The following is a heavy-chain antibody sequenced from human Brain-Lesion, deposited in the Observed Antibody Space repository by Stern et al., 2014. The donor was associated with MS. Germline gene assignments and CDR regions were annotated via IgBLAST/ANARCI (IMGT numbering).Heavy chain of an antibody. CDR3: ARFPASRPHVFDS. Sequence: VQLVESGPGLVKPSGTLSLTCAVSGGSISSSNWWSWVRQSPGKGLEWIGESDHSGGTIYNPSVKSRVTVSVVKSKNRFSLHLRSVTAADTAVYFCARFPASRPHVFDSWGQGTLVTVSS. CDR2: SDHSGGT. V-gene: IGHV4-4*02. J-gene: IGHJ4*02. D-gene: IGHD6-13*01. CDR1: GGSISSSNW.